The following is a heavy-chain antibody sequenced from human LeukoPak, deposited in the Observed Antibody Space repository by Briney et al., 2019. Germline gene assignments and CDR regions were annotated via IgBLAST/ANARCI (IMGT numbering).Heavy chain of an antibody. CDR1: GYTFTGYY. V-gene: IGHV1-2*02. D-gene: IGHD1-26*01. J-gene: IGHJ4*02. CDR2: INPNNSGT. Sequence: ASVKVSCKASGYTFTGYYIHWVRQAPRQGLEWMGWINPNNSGTNYAQKFQGRVTMTRDTSISTAYMELSRLRSDDTAVYYCARDLSGNYPGDYFDFWGQGTLVTVSS. CDR3: ARDLSGNYPGDYFDF.